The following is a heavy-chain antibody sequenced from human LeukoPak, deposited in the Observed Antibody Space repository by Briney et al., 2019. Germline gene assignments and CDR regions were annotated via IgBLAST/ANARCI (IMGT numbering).Heavy chain of an antibody. V-gene: IGHV4-30-2*01. CDR3: AKLTYYDSSGYPNRHFDY. J-gene: IGHJ4*02. D-gene: IGHD3-22*01. Sequence: PSETLSLTCAVSGGSISSGGYSWSWIRQPPGKGLEWIGYIYHSGSTYYNPSLKSRVTISVDTSKNQFSLKLSSVTAADTAVYYCAKLTYYDSSGYPNRHFDYWGQGTLVTVSS. CDR2: IYHSGST. CDR1: GGSISSGGYS.